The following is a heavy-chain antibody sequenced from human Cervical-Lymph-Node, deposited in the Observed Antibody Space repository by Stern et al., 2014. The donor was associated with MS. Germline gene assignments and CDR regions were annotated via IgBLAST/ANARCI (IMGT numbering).Heavy chain of an antibody. CDR2: IYYSGST. D-gene: IGHD5-18*01. J-gene: IGHJ6*02. V-gene: IGHV4-59*01. CDR1: GDSISSYY. CDR3: ARWDRVMVRPNFYYYGMDV. Sequence: VQLVESGPGLVKPSETLSLTCTISGDSISSYYWNWIRQSPGKGLEWIGYIYYSGSTNHNPSLKSRVTISVDMSKNQFSLQLTSVTAADTAVYFCARWDRVMVRPNFYYYGMDVWGQGTTVIVSS.